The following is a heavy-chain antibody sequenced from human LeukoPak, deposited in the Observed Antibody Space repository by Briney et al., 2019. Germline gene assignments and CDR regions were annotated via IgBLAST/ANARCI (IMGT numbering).Heavy chain of an antibody. CDR2: IIPIFGTA. V-gene: IGHV1-69*13. CDR3: ASGSTVFDY. J-gene: IGHJ4*02. D-gene: IGHD1-1*01. Sequence: ASVKVSCKASGYTFTSYGISWVRQAPGQGLEWMGGIIPIFGTANYAQKFQGRVTITADESTSTAYMELSSLRSEDTAVYYCASGSTVFDYWGQGTLVTVSS. CDR1: GYTFTSYG.